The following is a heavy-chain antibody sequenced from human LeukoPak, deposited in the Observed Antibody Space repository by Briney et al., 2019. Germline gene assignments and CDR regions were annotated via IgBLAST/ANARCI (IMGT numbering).Heavy chain of an antibody. CDR1: GFTFSAYA. CDR2: IGSDNKP. CDR3: ARVSNTYYFDY. V-gene: IGHV3-69-1*01. Sequence: GGSLRLSCEASGFTFSAYAMTWVRQAPGKGLEWVSSIGSDNKPHYSESVKGRFAISRDNAKNSLYLQMNSLRDEDTAVYYCARVSNTYYFDYWGQGTLVTVSS. J-gene: IGHJ4*02. D-gene: IGHD2/OR15-2a*01.